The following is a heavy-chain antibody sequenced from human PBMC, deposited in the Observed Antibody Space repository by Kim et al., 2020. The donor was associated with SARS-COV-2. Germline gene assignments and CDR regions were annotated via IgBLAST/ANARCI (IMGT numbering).Heavy chain of an antibody. D-gene: IGHD3-16*01. Sequence: VEAVKGRFTISRDNSKNTLHLQMNSLRPGDTAGYYCAKDASAYVTDYGLDVWGQGTTVTVS. V-gene: IGHV3-30*02. J-gene: IGHJ6*02. CDR3: AKDASAYVTDYGLDV.